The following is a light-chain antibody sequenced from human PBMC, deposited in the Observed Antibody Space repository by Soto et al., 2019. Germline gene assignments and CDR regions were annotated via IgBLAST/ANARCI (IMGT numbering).Light chain of an antibody. V-gene: IGKV1-5*03. Sequence: DIQMTQSPSTLSASVGDRVTITCRASQSITDWLAWYQQKPGKAPKFLIDKASNIEGGVPSRFSGRGSGTQFTLTIRNVPPDDFATYYFKDWDGYSWTFGQGTKLEIK. J-gene: IGKJ1*01. CDR3: KDWDGYSWT. CDR1: QSITDW. CDR2: KAS.